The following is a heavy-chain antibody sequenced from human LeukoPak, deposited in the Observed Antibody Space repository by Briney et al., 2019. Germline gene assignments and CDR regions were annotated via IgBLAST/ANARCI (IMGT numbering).Heavy chain of an antibody. CDR3: ARDKSGGYYYWFAP. Sequence: GGSLRLSCAASGFTVSNNYMSWVRQGPGKGLEWVSVIYSGGTTYYADSVKGRFTISRDNSKNTLYLQMNSLRAEDTALYYCARDKSGGYYYWFAPWGQGTLVTVSS. J-gene: IGHJ5*02. CDR2: IYSGGTT. V-gene: IGHV3-53*01. CDR1: GFTVSNNY. D-gene: IGHD3-22*01.